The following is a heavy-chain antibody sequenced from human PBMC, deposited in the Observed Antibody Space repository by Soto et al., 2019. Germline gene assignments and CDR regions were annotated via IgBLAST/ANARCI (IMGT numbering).Heavy chain of an antibody. CDR3: ARTYCSSTSCYASRYYYYYYYMDV. Sequence: LSLTCTVSGGSISSYYWSWIRQPPGKGLEWIGYIYYSGSTNYNPSLKSRVTISVDTSKNQFSLKLSSVTAADTAVYYCARTYCSSTSCYASRYYYYYYYMDVWGKGTTVTVSS. CDR2: IYYSGST. CDR1: GGSISSYY. V-gene: IGHV4-59*01. J-gene: IGHJ6*03. D-gene: IGHD2-2*01.